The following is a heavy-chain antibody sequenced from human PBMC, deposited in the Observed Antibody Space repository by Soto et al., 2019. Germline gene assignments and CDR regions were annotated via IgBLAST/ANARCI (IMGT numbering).Heavy chain of an antibody. J-gene: IGHJ4*02. Sequence: GGSLRLSCVVSVFSFRNNGMHWVRQAPGKGLEWVAIISYDGINKYYADSVKGRFTISRDNSKNTLYLQINSLRVEDTAVYYCAKDRVESGLGEIDYWGQGTLVTVSS. CDR3: AKDRVESGLGEIDY. CDR1: VFSFRNNG. V-gene: IGHV3-30*18. CDR2: ISYDGINK. D-gene: IGHD3-16*01.